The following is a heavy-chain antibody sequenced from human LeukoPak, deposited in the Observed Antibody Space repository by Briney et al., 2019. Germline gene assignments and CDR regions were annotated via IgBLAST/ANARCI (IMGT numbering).Heavy chain of an antibody. J-gene: IGHJ6*02. CDR2: FDPEDGET. Sequence: ASVKVSCKVSGYTLTELSMHWVRQAPGKGLEWMGGFDPEDGETIYAQKFQGRVTMTEDTSTDTAYMELSSLRSEDTAVYYCATDLLLMAGPAPARSYYYYAMDVWGQGTTVTVSS. V-gene: IGHV1-24*01. D-gene: IGHD5-24*01. CDR3: ATDLLLMAGPAPARSYYYYAMDV. CDR1: GYTLTELS.